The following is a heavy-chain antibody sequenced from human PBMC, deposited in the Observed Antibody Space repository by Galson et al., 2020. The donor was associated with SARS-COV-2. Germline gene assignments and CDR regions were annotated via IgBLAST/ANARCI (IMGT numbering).Heavy chain of an antibody. CDR1: GFTFSDYY. Sequence: TGGSLRLSCAASGFTFSDYYMSWIRQAPGKGLEWVSYISSSSSYTNYADSVKGRFTISRDNAKNSLYLQMNSLRAEDTAVYYCARAPCGGDCSNYYGMDVWGQGTTVTVSS. CDR2: ISSSSSYT. D-gene: IGHD2-21*02. V-gene: IGHV3-11*06. J-gene: IGHJ6*02. CDR3: ARAPCGGDCSNYYGMDV.